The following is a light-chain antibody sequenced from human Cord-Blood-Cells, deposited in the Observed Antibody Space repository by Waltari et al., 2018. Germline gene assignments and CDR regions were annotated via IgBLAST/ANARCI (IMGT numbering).Light chain of an antibody. V-gene: IGKV2-30*02. CDR1: QSLVHSDGNTY. Sequence: DVAMTQSPLSLPVTLGQPASISCRSSQSLVHSDGNTYLNWFQQRPGQSPRRLIYKVSNRDSGVPDRFSGSGSGTDFTLKSSRVEAEDVGVYYCMQGTHWPPTFGQGTKVEIK. CDR2: KVS. J-gene: IGKJ1*01. CDR3: MQGTHWPPT.